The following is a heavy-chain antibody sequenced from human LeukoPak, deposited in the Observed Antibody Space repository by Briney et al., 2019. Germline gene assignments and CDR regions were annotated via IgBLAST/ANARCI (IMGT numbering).Heavy chain of an antibody. Sequence: PSETLSLTCAVYGGPFSGYYWRWIRQPPAKGLEGMGEINHSGSTNYNPSLKSRATIPVDTSKNHLFLKVTSVTACATAVVVLSRKSGPRQYYYMDVWGKGTTVTVSS. V-gene: IGHV4-34*01. D-gene: IGHD2-15*01. CDR1: GGPFSGYY. CDR3: SRKSGPRQYYYMDV. J-gene: IGHJ6*03. CDR2: INHSGST.